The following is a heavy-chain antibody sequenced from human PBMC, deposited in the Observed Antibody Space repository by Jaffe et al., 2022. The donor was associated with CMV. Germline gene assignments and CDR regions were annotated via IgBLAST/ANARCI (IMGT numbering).Heavy chain of an antibody. J-gene: IGHJ3*02. CDR2: IYPGDSDT. V-gene: IGHV5-51*01. CDR3: ASHHEAYQLLSAFDI. Sequence: EVQLVQSGAEVKKPGESLKISCKGSGYSFTSYWIGWVRQMPGKGLEWMGIIYPGDSDTRYSPSFQGQVTISADKSISTAYLQWSSLKASDTAMYYCASHHEAYQLLSAFDIWGQGTMVTVSS. D-gene: IGHD2-2*01. CDR1: GYSFTSYW.